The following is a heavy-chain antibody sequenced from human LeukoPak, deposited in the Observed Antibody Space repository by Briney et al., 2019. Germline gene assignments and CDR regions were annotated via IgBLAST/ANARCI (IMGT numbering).Heavy chain of an antibody. J-gene: IGHJ4*02. V-gene: IGHV3-11*06. CDR2: ISSSSSST. D-gene: IGHD2-15*01. CDR3: AILPVVVAATLFDY. CDR1: GFTFSDYY. Sequence: GGSLRLSCAASGFTFSDYYMSWIRQAPGKGLEWVSYISSSSSSTNYADSVKGRFTISRDNAKNSLYLQMNSLRAEDTAVYYCAILPVVVAATLFDYWGQGTLVTVSS.